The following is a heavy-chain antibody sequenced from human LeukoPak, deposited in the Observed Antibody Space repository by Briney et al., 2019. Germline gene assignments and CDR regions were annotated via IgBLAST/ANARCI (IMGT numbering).Heavy chain of an antibody. CDR3: ARELPQLQLEESGAFDI. CDR1: GGSISSYY. J-gene: IGHJ3*02. D-gene: IGHD5-24*01. CDR2: IYYSGGT. V-gene: IGHV4-59*01. Sequence: SETLSLTCTVSGGSISSYYWSWIRQPPGKGLEWIGYIYYSGGTNYNPSLKSRVTISVDTSKNQFSLKLSSVTAADTAVYYCARELPQLQLEESGAFDIWGQGTMVTVSS.